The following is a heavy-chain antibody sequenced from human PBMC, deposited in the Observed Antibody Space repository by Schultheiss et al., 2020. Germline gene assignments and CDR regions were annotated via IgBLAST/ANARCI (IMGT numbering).Heavy chain of an antibody. Sequence: SQTLSLTCTVSGGSISSNGYSWGWIRQPPGKGLEWIGTIYYSGSTYYNPSLKSRVTISIDTSKNQFSLKLSSVTAADTAVYYCAGGIVVPAALDYWGQGTLVTVSS. D-gene: IGHD2-2*01. CDR3: AGGIVVPAALDY. CDR1: GGSISSNGYS. CDR2: IYYSGST. J-gene: IGHJ4*02. V-gene: IGHV4-39*07.